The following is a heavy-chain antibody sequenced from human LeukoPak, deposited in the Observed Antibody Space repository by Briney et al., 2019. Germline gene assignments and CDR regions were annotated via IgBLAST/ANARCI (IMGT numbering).Heavy chain of an antibody. CDR1: GGSISSGDYY. V-gene: IGHV4-30-4*01. Sequence: SETLSLTCTVSGGSISSGDYYWSWFRQPPGKGLEWIGYIYYSGSTYYNPSLKSRVTISVDTSKNQFSLKLSSVTAADTAVYYCARALSGYSSGWYDPSNYYYYGMDVWGQGTTVTVSS. D-gene: IGHD6-19*01. CDR2: IYYSGST. CDR3: ARALSGYSSGWYDPSNYYYYGMDV. J-gene: IGHJ6*02.